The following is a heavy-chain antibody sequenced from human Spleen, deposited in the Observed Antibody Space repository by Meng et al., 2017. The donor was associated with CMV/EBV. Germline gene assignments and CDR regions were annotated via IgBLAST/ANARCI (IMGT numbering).Heavy chain of an antibody. CDR2: INHSGST. CDR3: ARGPYSYGFWSLST. Sequence: CAVYGWSLSGYYWSWIRQPPGKGLEWIGEINHSGSTNYNPSLKSRVTISMDTSKNQFSLQLNSVTAADTAVYYCARGPYSYGFWSLSTWGQGTLVTVSS. J-gene: IGHJ4*02. D-gene: IGHD3/OR15-3a*01. V-gene: IGHV4-34*01. CDR1: GWSLSGYY.